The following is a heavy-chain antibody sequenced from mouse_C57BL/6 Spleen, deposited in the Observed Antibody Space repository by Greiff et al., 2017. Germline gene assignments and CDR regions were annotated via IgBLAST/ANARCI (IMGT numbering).Heavy chain of an antibody. CDR2: IYPGDGDT. V-gene: IGHV1-82*01. D-gene: IGHD1-1*01. CDR3: ARGGITTVFDY. Sequence: VQLQQSGPELVKPGASVKISCKASGYAFSSSWMNWVKQRPGKGLEWIGRIYPGDGDTNYNGKFKGKATLTADKSSSTAYMQLSSLTSEDSAVYFCARGGITTVFDYWGQGTTLTVSS. J-gene: IGHJ2*01. CDR1: GYAFSSSW.